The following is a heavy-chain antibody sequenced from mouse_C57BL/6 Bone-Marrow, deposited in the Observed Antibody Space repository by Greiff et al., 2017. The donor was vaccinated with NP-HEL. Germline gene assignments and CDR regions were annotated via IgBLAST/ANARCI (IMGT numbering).Heavy chain of an antibody. Sequence: QVQLQQSGAELVRPGTSVKVSCKASGYAFTNYLIEWVKQRPGQGLEWIGVINPGSGGTNYNEKFKGKATLTADKSSSTAYMQLSSLTSEDSAVYFCARRIYGNYAWFAYWGQGTLVTVSA. CDR1: GYAFTNYL. CDR2: INPGSGGT. J-gene: IGHJ3*01. V-gene: IGHV1-54*01. D-gene: IGHD2-1*01. CDR3: ARRIYGNYAWFAY.